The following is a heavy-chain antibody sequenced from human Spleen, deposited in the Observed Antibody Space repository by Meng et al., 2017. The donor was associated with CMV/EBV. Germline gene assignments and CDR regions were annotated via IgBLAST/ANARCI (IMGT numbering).Heavy chain of an antibody. D-gene: IGHD6-13*01. CDR1: GYTFTSYY. Sequence: ASVKVSCKASGYTFTSYYIYWVRQAPGQGLEWMGIINPSGGGTTYAQRFQGRVTMTRDTSTSTVYMELSSLRSEDTAVYYCARGYESAAGEDYYYGMDVWGQGTTVTVSS. CDR2: INPSGGGT. CDR3: ARGYESAAGEDYYYGMDV. V-gene: IGHV1-46*01. J-gene: IGHJ6*02.